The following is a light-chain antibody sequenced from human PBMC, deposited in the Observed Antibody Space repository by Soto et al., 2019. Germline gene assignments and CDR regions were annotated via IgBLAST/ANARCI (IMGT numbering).Light chain of an antibody. Sequence: QSALTQPASVSGSPGQSITISCTGTSSDIGAYNFVSWYQQHPGTATKLMLYDVNIRPSGVSNRFSGSKSGNTASLTISGLQAEDEADYYCTSWTTSTTMIFGGGTKVTVL. CDR1: SSDIGAYNF. CDR3: TSWTTSTTMI. J-gene: IGLJ2*01. V-gene: IGLV2-14*03. CDR2: DVN.